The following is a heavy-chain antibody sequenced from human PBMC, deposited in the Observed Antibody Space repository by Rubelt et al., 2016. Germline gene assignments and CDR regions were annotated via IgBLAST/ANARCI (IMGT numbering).Heavy chain of an antibody. J-gene: IGHJ4*02. D-gene: IGHD1-7*01. CDR3: ARVRGDWNYLLDY. CDR2: IIPIFGIA. V-gene: IGHV1-69*17. Sequence: GGIIPIFGIANYAQKFLGRVTITADKSTSTAYMELSSLRSEDTAVYYCARVRGDWNYLLDYWGQGTLVTVSS.